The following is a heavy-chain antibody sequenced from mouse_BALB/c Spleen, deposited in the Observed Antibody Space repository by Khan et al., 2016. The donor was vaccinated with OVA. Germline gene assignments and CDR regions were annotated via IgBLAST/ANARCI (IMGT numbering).Heavy chain of an antibody. CDR2: INPSTGYT. J-gene: IGHJ3*01. Sequence: QVQLKQSGAEVAKPGASVKMSCKASGYSFTTYWMHWVKQRPGQGLEWIGYINPSTGYTEFNQRFNDKATLTTDRSSSTAYMQLSSLTSEDSAVYYCTRRGPYGIFAYWGQGTLVTVSA. V-gene: IGHV1-7*01. CDR3: TRRGPYGIFAY. D-gene: IGHD2-1*01. CDR1: GYSFTTYW.